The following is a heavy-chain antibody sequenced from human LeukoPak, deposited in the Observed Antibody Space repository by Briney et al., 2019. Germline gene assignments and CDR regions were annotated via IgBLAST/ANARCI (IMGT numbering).Heavy chain of an antibody. V-gene: IGHV3-23*01. CDR2: ISGSGSA. J-gene: IGHJ4*02. Sequence: PGGSLRLSCAASAFTFSSYGMHWVRQAPGKGLEWVSAISGSGSAYYADSVKGRFTISRDNSKNTLYLQMNSLRAEDTAVYYCAKRGAEVGATVAPGDYWGQGTLLTVSS. CDR3: AKRGAEVGATVAPGDY. D-gene: IGHD1-26*01. CDR1: AFTFSSYG.